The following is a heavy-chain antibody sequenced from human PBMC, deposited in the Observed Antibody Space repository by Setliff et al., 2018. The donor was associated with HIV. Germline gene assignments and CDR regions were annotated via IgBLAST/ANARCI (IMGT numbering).Heavy chain of an antibody. CDR3: ARELPGVCYFDD. CDR2: IDTTGST. V-gene: IGHV1-46*01. Sequence: ASVKVSCKASRYTFSSYYLHWMRQAPGPGLEWMAMIDTTGSTFYAQTFQGRITMTRDTSTSAIYMELNGLTSEDTAVYYCARELPGVCYFDDWGQGTLVT. J-gene: IGHJ4*02. CDR1: RYTFSSYY. D-gene: IGHD2-21*02.